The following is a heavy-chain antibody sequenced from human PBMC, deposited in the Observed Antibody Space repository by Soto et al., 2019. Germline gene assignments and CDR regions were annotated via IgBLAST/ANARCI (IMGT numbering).Heavy chain of an antibody. V-gene: IGHV4-30-4*01. CDR3: ASTILRFLEWSPYGMDV. J-gene: IGHJ6*02. CDR1: GGSISSGDYY. Sequence: QVQLQESGPGLVKPSQTLSLTCTVSGGSISSGDYYWSWIRQPPGKGLEWIGYIYYSGSTYYNPSLKSRVTISVDTSKNQFSLKLSSVTAADTAVYYCASTILRFLEWSPYGMDVWGQGTTFTVSS. D-gene: IGHD3-3*01. CDR2: IYYSGST.